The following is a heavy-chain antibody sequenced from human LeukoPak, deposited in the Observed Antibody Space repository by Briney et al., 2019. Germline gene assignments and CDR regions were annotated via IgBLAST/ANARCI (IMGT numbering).Heavy chain of an antibody. Sequence: GGSLTLSCAASGFSVSSYSMTWVRRVPERGLECIAHISAGGNSVSYADSVKGRFTISTDSAKNALYLQMNSLRDEDTAVYYCTRDSGFPGPWGQGTLVTVSS. CDR3: TRDSGFPGP. J-gene: IGHJ5*02. V-gene: IGHV3-48*02. CDR2: ISAGGNSV. CDR1: GFSVSSYS. D-gene: IGHD2/OR15-2a*01.